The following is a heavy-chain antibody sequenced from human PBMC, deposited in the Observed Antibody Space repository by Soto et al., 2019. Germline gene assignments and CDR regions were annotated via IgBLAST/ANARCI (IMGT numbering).Heavy chain of an antibody. V-gene: IGHV1-3*01. D-gene: IGHD6-19*01. CDR2: INAGNGNT. CDR3: ARVRSSGHDMDV. Sequence: ASVKVSCKASGYTFTSYAMHWVRQAPGQRLEWMGWINAGNGNTKYSQKFQGRVTITRDTSASTAYMELSSLRSEDTAVYYCARVRSSGHDMDVWGKGTTVTVSS. J-gene: IGHJ6*03. CDR1: GYTFTSYA.